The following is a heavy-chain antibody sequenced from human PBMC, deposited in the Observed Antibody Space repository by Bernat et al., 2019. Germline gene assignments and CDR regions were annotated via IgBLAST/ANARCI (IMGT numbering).Heavy chain of an antibody. Sequence: QVQLQESGPGLVKPSQTLSLTCTVSGVSVSSAAYYWSWIRQHPGKGLEWIGNIYYSGGTYYNPSLKSRLTISLDTSQNQFSLRLNSVTAADTALYYCARCSDDNGAYAHFDQWGQGTLVTVSS. J-gene: IGHJ4*02. D-gene: IGHD4-17*01. CDR3: ARCSDDNGAYAHFDQ. V-gene: IGHV4-31*03. CDR1: GVSVSSAAYY. CDR2: IYYSGGT.